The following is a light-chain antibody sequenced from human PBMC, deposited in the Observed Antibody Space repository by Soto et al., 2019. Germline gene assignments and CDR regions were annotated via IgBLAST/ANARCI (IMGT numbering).Light chain of an antibody. V-gene: IGKV3-20*01. CDR2: GAS. Sequence: EIVITQSPGTLSLPPGERATLSCRASQSVSSSYLAWYQQKPGQAPRLLIYGASSRATGIPDRFSGSGSGTDFTLTISRLEPEDFAVYFCQQYNPPLTFGGGTKVDIK. CDR1: QSVSSSY. CDR3: QQYNPPLT. J-gene: IGKJ4*01.